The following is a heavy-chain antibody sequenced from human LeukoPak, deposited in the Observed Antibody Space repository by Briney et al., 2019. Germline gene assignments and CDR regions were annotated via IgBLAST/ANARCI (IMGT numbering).Heavy chain of an antibody. Sequence: GASVKVSCKASGYTFTSYGISWVRQAPGQGLEWMGWISAYNGNTNYAQKLQGRVTMTRNTSISTAYMELSSLRSEDTAVYYCARGRGSHYDFWSGYYPDAFDIWGQGTMVTVSS. D-gene: IGHD3-3*01. CDR1: GYTFTSYG. J-gene: IGHJ3*02. CDR2: ISAYNGNT. V-gene: IGHV1-18*01. CDR3: ARGRGSHYDFWSGYYPDAFDI.